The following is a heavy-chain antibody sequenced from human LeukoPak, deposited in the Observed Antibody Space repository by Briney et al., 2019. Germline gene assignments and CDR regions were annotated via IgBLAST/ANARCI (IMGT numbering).Heavy chain of an antibody. CDR1: GYIFRDNC. V-gene: IGHV1-2*02. D-gene: IGHD2-2*01. J-gene: IGHJ4*02. Sequence: ASVKVSCKASGYIFRDNCIYWVRQAPGQGLEWMGWIDPNNGDTHYAQKFQGRVTMTRDTSISTAYMELSSLTSDDTAVYYCTRGAGTSWFDYWGQGSLVTVSS. CDR3: TRGAGTSWFDY. CDR2: IDPNNGDT.